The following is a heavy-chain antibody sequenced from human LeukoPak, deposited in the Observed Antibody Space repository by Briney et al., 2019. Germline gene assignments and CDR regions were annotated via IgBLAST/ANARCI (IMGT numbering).Heavy chain of an antibody. V-gene: IGHV3-74*01. Sequence: PGGCLRLSCVASEFNFFSYGMQWVRQAPGKGLVWVSRIFTDGTTTSYADSVKGRFTISRDNAKNTLYLQMNSLRAEDTAVYYCARDLPRAVTLDYWGQGTLVTVSP. CDR1: EFNFFSYG. D-gene: IGHD6-19*01. CDR3: ARDLPRAVTLDY. J-gene: IGHJ4*01. CDR2: IFTDGTTT.